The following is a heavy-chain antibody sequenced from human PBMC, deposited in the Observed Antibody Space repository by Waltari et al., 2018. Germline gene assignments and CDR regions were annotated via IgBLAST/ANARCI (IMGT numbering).Heavy chain of an antibody. CDR2: INPNSGRT. CDR1: GNKFTGFY. V-gene: IGHV1-2*02. J-gene: IGHJ4*02. Sequence: QVQLVQSGAAVKKHGASVRVSCKASGNKFTGFYMHWLRQAPGQGLEWMGWINPNSGRTRYAQKFEDRVIMSRDTSTSTAFMELTGLRPDDTAVYYCARDDHCDFWGQGTLVTVSS. CDR3: ARDDHCDF.